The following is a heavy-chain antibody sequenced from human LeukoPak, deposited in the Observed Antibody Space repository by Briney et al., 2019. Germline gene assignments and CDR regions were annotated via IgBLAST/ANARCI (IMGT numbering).Heavy chain of an antibody. D-gene: IGHD5/OR15-5a*01. CDR3: ARIASTPPFTDY. CDR2: IYSGGST. Sequence: GGSLRLSCAASGLTVNSKYMSWVRQAPGKGLEWVSIIYSGGSTNYADSVKGRFTISRDNSKNTVYLQMNSLRAEDTAVYYCARIASTPPFTDYWGQGTLVTVSS. J-gene: IGHJ4*02. CDR1: GLTVNSKY. V-gene: IGHV3-53*01.